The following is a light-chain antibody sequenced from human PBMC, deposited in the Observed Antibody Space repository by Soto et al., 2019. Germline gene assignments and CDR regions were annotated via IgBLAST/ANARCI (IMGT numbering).Light chain of an antibody. CDR1: QGISSW. V-gene: IGKV1-12*01. CDR3: DQANSFPIT. J-gene: IGKJ5*01. Sequence: DIQMTQSPSSVSASVGDRVTIACRASQGISSWLAWYQQKPWKAPKLLLYAASSLQSGVPSRFIGSRSGTDFTLTVSSLQPEDFATYYCDQANSFPITFGQGTRLEIK. CDR2: AAS.